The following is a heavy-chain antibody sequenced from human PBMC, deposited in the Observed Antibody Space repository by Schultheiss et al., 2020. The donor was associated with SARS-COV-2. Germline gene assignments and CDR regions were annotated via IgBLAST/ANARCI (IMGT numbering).Heavy chain of an antibody. D-gene: IGHD3-3*01. CDR2: IIPIFGTA. J-gene: IGHJ6*02. CDR3: ARDLIRGDFWSGYDVKEVADYYYGMDV. CDR1: GGTFSSYA. V-gene: IGHV1-69*13. Sequence: SVKVSCKASGGTFSSYAISWVRQAPGQGLEWMGGIIPIFGTANYAQKFQGRVTITADESTSTAYMELSSLRSEDTAVYYCARDLIRGDFWSGYDVKEVADYYYGMDVWGQGTTVTVSS.